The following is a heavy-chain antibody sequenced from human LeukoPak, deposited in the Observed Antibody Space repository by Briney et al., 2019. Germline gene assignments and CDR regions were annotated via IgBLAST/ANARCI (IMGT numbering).Heavy chain of an antibody. CDR3: AREPIGTHFDY. CDR1: GGSISSGDYY. D-gene: IGHD1-7*01. CDR2: IYYSGST. Sequence: SQTLSLTCTVSGGSISSGDYYWNWIRQPPGKGLEWIGYIYYSGSTYYNPSLKSRVTISVDTSKNQFSLKVNSLTAADTAVYYCAREPIGTHFDYWGQGTLVTVSS. J-gene: IGHJ4*02. V-gene: IGHV4-30-4*01.